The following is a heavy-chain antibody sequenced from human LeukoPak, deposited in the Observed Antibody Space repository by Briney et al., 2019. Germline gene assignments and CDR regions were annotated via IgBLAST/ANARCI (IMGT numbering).Heavy chain of an antibody. V-gene: IGHV4-39*01. Sequence: PSETLSLTCTVSGGSISSSSYYWGWIRQPPGKGLEWIGSIYYSGSTYYNPSLKSRVTISVDTSKNQFSLKLSSVTAADTAVYYCARGKWSTRHWGQGTLVTVSS. CDR2: IYYSGST. D-gene: IGHD2-15*01. J-gene: IGHJ4*02. CDR1: GGSISSSSYY. CDR3: ARGKWSTRH.